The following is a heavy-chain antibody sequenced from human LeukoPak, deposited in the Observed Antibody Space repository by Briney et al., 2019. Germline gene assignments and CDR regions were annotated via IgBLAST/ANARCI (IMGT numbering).Heavy chain of an antibody. D-gene: IGHD2-15*01. V-gene: IGHV4-59*01. CDR1: GGSISSYY. CDR3: ARDLGGGNFDY. J-gene: IGHJ4*02. Sequence: PSETLSLTCTVSGGSISSYYWSWIRQPPGMGLEWIGYIYYSGSTNYNPSLKSRVTISVDTSKNQFSLKLSSVTAADTAVYYCARDLGGGNFDYWGQGTLVTVSS. CDR2: IYYSGST.